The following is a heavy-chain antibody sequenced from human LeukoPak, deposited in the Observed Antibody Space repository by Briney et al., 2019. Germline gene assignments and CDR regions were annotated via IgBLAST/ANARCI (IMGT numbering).Heavy chain of an antibody. CDR2: ISSGDGPT. Sequence: GGSLRLSCAASGFTFSSNSMNWVRQAPGKGLEWISYISSGDGPTYYADSVKGRFTISRDNAKNSLFLQMNSLRVEDTAVYYCATWTGITPYWGQGTLVTVSS. CDR3: ATWTGITPY. V-gene: IGHV3-48*04. CDR1: GFTFSSNS. J-gene: IGHJ4*02. D-gene: IGHD1-20*01.